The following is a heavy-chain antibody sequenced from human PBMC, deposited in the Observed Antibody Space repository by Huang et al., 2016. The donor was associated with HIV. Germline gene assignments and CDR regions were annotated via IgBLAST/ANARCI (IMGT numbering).Heavy chain of an antibody. Sequence: QVQLVESGGGVVQPGRSLRLSCAASGFTFRSFGLNWVRQAPGKGLDWVAVISYDRSNKYYVDSVKGRFTISRDNSRNTLYLQMNSLRVEDTAVYYCAKEIEVLTGYDYHGMDVWGQGTTVTVSS. CDR3: AKEIEVLTGYDYHGMDV. J-gene: IGHJ6*02. D-gene: IGHD2-21*02. V-gene: IGHV3-30*18. CDR2: ISYDRSNK. CDR1: GFTFRSFG.